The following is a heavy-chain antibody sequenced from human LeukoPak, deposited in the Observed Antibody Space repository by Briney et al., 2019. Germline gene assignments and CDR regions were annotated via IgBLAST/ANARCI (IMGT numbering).Heavy chain of an antibody. Sequence: PGGSLRLSCTASGFTFSSYAMSWVRQAPGKGLEWVSDISGSGGSTDYADSVKGRFTISRDNSKNTLYLQMNSLRAEDTAVYYCARQRWDDSGSYFDYWGQGTLVTVSS. V-gene: IGHV3-23*01. CDR2: ISGSGGST. CDR1: GFTFSSYA. J-gene: IGHJ4*02. D-gene: IGHD1-26*01. CDR3: ARQRWDDSGSYFDY.